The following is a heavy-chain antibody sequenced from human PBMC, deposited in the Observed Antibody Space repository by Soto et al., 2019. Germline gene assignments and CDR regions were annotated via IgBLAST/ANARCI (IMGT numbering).Heavy chain of an antibody. J-gene: IGHJ4*02. CDR3: ARDRYGSGSYCDY. CDR1: GFTFSSYG. D-gene: IGHD3-10*01. Sequence: QVQLVESGGGVVQPGRSLRLSCAASGFTFSSYGMHWVRQAPGKGLEWVAVIWYDGSNKYYADSVKGRFTISRDNSKNTRYLQMNSLRAEDTAVYYCARDRYGSGSYCDYWGQGTLVTVSS. CDR2: IWYDGSNK. V-gene: IGHV3-33*01.